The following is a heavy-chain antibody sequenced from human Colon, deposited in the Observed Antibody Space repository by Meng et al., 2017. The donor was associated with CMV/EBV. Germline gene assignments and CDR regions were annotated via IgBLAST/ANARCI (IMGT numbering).Heavy chain of an antibody. J-gene: IGHJ6*02. V-gene: IGHV3-33*06. CDR2: LWFDGSKK. D-gene: IGHD1-1*01. CDR3: AKDVAATTGLDV. Sequence: GGSLRLSCTVSGGSVSSGSYYWSWIRQPPGKGLEWLTILWFDGSKKYYADSVKGRFTVSRDISKNTLYLQMDSLRPEDTAVYYCAKDVAATTGLDVWGQGTTVTVSS. CDR1: GGSVSSGSYY.